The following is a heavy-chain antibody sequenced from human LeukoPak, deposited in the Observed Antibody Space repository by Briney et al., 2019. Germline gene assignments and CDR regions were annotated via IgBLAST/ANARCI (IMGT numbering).Heavy chain of an antibody. CDR3: ARIGISARGTNFHH. CDR1: GYTFTSYG. Sequence: SVKVSCKASGYTFTSYGINWVRQAPGQGLEWMGVIIPIFATANNAQKFQGRVTITADESTSTAYMELSRLRSDDTALYYCARIGISARGTNFHHWGQGTLVTVSS. D-gene: IGHD6-13*01. CDR2: IIPIFATA. J-gene: IGHJ1*01. V-gene: IGHV1-69*13.